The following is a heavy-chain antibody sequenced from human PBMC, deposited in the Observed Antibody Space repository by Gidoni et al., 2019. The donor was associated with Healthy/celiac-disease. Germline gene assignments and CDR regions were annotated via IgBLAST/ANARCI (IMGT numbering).Heavy chain of an antibody. CDR2: IYTTGST. Sequence: QVQLQESGPGLVKPSPTLSLTCTVSGGSISSCSYYWSWIRQPAGKGLEWIGRIYTTGSTNYNPSLKSRVTISVDTSKNQFSLKLSSVTAADTAVYYCARDLGYCSGGSCYPGGFIDYWGQGTLVTVSS. V-gene: IGHV4-61*02. J-gene: IGHJ4*02. CDR1: GGSISSCSYY. CDR3: ARDLGYCSGGSCYPGGFIDY. D-gene: IGHD2-15*01.